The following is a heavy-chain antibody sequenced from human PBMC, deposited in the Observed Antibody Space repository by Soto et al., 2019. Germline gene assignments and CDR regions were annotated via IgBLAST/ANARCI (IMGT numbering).Heavy chain of an antibody. CDR3: ARDSGSGDRSFDY. J-gene: IGHJ4*02. V-gene: IGHV3-66*01. D-gene: IGHD7-27*01. CDR1: GFTVSSNY. CDR2: IYSGGST. Sequence: LRLSCAASGFTVSSNYMSWVRQAPGKGLEWVSVIYSGGSTYYADSVKGRFTISRDNSKNTLYLQMNSLRAEDTAVYYCARDSGSGDRSFDYWGQGTLVTVSS.